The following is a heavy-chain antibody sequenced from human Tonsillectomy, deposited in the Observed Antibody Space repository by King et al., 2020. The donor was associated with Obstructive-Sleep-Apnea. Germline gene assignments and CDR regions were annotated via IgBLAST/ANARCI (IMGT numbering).Heavy chain of an antibody. Sequence: QLQESGPGLVKPSETLSLTCTVSGGSISSYYWSWIRQPPGKGLEWIGYIYYSGSTNYNPSLKSRVTISVDTSKNQFSLKLSSVTAADTAVYYCASVAPAARFDYCGQGTLVTVPS. CDR1: GGSISSYY. CDR2: IYYSGST. CDR3: ASVAPAARFDY. J-gene: IGHJ4*02. V-gene: IGHV4-59*01. D-gene: IGHD2-2*01.